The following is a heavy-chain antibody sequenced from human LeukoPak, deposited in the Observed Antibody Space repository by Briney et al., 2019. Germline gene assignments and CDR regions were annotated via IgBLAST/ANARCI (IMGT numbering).Heavy chain of an antibody. D-gene: IGHD2-2*01. V-gene: IGHV1-2*02. CDR1: GYTFTGYY. J-gene: IGHJ5*02. CDR2: INPNSGGT. CDR3: ARVLPGIVVVPAAIRYWWFDP. Sequence: ASVKVSCKASGYTFTGYYMHWVRQAPGQGLEWMGWINPNSGGTNYAQKFQGRVTMTRDTSISTAYMELSRLRSDDTAVYYCARVLPGIVVVPAAIRYWWFDPWGQGTLVTVSS.